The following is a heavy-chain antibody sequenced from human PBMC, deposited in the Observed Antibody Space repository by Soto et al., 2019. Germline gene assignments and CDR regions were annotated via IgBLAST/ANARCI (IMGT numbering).Heavy chain of an antibody. J-gene: IGHJ6*02. D-gene: IGHD2-15*01. CDR1: GGSISSYY. Sequence: SETLSLTCTVSGGSISSYYWSWIRQPPGKGLEWIGYIYYSGSTNYNPSLKSRVTISVDTSKNQFSLKLSSVTAADTAVYYCARDRRAVVVADTTAVDYGMDVWGQGTTVTVSS. CDR3: ARDRRAVVVADTTAVDYGMDV. V-gene: IGHV4-59*01. CDR2: IYYSGST.